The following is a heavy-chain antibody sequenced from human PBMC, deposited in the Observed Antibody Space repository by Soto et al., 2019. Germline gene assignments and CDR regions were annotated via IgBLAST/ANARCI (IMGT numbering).Heavy chain of an antibody. CDR3: AKAAATYYCSGGYCYNYYFDS. J-gene: IGHJ4*02. CDR1: GFTFSNYD. CDR2: ISYDRSNK. D-gene: IGHD2-15*01. V-gene: IGHV3-30*18. Sequence: QVQLVESGGGVIQPGRSLRLSCAASGFTFSNYDMHWVRQAPGKGLEWVAVISYDRSNKYYADSVMGRFTISRDNSKNTLYLQMNSLRADDTAVYYCAKAAATYYCSGGYCYNYYFDSWGQGTLVTVS.